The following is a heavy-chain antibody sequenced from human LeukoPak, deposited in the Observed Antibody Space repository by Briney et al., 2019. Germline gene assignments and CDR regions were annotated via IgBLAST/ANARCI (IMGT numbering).Heavy chain of an antibody. CDR3: ARYCSGGGCFDY. D-gene: IGHD2-15*01. CDR1: GGSINNYF. J-gene: IGHJ4*02. V-gene: IGHV4-4*07. CDR2: IFSTGST. Sequence: PSETLSLTCTVSGGSINNYFWNWFRQPAGKGLEWIGRIFSTGSTNYNPSTPSLKSRLTIAVDTSKNQFSLKLSSVTAADTAVYYCARYCSGGGCFDYWGQGTLVTVSS.